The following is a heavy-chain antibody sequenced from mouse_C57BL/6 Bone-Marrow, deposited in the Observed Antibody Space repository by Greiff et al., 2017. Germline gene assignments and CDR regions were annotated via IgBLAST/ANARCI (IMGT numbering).Heavy chain of an antibody. CDR1: GYTFTEYT. Sequence: QVHVKQSGAELVKPGASVKLSCKASGYTFTEYTIHWVKQTSGQGLEWIGWFYPGRGSIKYNEKFKDKATLTADKSSSTVYMVLSRLTSEDSAVYFWARHGTTVVAPYYFDYWGQGTTLTVSS. D-gene: IGHD1-1*01. CDR2: FYPGRGSI. J-gene: IGHJ2*01. CDR3: ARHGTTVVAPYYFDY. V-gene: IGHV1-62-2*01.